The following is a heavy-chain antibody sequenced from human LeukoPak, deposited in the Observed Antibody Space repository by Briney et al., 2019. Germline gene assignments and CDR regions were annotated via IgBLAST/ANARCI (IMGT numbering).Heavy chain of an antibody. CDR1: GGSISTYY. Sequence: PSETLSLTCAVSGGSISTYYWNWVRQPAGKGLEWIGRIYSSGSTNYNPSLKSRVTISVDTSKNQFSLKLSSVTAADTAVYYCARHSPYSSGWPGGDAFDIWGQGTMVTVSS. V-gene: IGHV4-4*07. J-gene: IGHJ3*02. D-gene: IGHD6-19*01. CDR3: ARHSPYSSGWPGGDAFDI. CDR2: IYSSGST.